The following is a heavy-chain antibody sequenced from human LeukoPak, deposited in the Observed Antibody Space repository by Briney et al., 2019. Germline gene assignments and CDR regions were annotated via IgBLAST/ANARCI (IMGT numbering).Heavy chain of an antibody. Sequence: PGGSLRFSGTAPGFTFSDYDMNWIRLAPGKGLEWVSSISGRSSNMYYTDSGKGRFTISRDNAKNSLYLQMNSLRAEDTAVYYCARAFPPRRTSAAGDFWGQGTLVTVSS. CDR3: ARAFPPRRTSAAGDF. V-gene: IGHV3-21*06. D-gene: IGHD6-25*01. CDR2: ISGRSSNM. CDR1: GFTFSDYD. J-gene: IGHJ4*02.